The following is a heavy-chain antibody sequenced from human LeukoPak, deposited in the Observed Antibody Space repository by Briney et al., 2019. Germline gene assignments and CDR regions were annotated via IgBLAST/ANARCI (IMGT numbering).Heavy chain of an antibody. D-gene: IGHD5-18*01. CDR2: IRFDGSNQ. V-gene: IGHV3-30*02. CDR1: GFTFRTYG. Sequence: PGGSLRLSCSASGFTFRTYGMHWVRQAPGKGLEWVAFIRFDGSNQYYADSVKGRFTISRDNSNNTLSLQMNTLRGDDTAVYFCAKGYGESHFDPWGQGTLVTVSS. CDR3: AKGYGESHFDP. J-gene: IGHJ5*02.